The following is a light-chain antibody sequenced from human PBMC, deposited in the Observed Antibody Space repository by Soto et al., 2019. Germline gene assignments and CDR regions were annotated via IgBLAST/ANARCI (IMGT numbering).Light chain of an antibody. CDR2: AAF. CDR3: QQADSFPIT. V-gene: IGKV1-12*01. Sequence: DIQMTQSPSSVFAYVGYRVTISGRASEDINSRLAWYQQKPGNAPKIXIYAAFILQSGVPSRFSGYGYGTDVNLSISSLQTEDFATYYCQQADSFPITFGQGTRLEI. J-gene: IGKJ5*01. CDR1: EDINSR.